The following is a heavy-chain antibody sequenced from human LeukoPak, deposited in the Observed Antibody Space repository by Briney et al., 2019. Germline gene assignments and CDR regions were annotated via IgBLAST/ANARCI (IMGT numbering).Heavy chain of an antibody. V-gene: IGHV1-46*01. J-gene: IGHJ4*02. Sequence: GASVKVSCKASGYTFTSYYMHWVRQAPGQGLEWMGIINPSGGSTSYAQKFQGRVTMTRDTSTSTVYMELSSLRSEDTAVYYCARDGGRASYYDSSGSPYWGQGTLVTVSS. D-gene: IGHD3-22*01. CDR1: GYTFTSYY. CDR2: INPSGGST. CDR3: ARDGGRASYYDSSGSPY.